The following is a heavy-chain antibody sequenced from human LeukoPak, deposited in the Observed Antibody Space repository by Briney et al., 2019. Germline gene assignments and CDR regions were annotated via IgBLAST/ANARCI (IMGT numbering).Heavy chain of an antibody. J-gene: IGHJ6*03. CDR1: GYTFTIYD. Sequence: RASVKVSCKASGYTFTIYDINWVRQATGQGLEWMGWMNPNSGNTGYAQKFQGRVTMTRNTSISTAYMELSSLRSEDTAVYYCARGPTYYDFWSGYYSYYYYYMDVWGKGTTVTVSS. V-gene: IGHV1-8*01. CDR2: MNPNSGNT. D-gene: IGHD3-3*01. CDR3: ARGPTYYDFWSGYYSYYYYYMDV.